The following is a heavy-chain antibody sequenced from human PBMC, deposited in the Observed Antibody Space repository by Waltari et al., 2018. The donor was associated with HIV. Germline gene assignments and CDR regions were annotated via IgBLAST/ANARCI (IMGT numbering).Heavy chain of an antibody. J-gene: IGHJ4*02. CDR3: ARDAAPPEY. Sequence: QVQLVESGGGVVQPGRSLRLSWAASGFSFSSEAMHWVRQAPGKGLEWVAAISYDGRNKFYADSVKGRFTISRDNSKNTVYVEMSSLSPEDTAVYFCARDAAPPEYWGQGTLVTVSS. V-gene: IGHV3-30*04. CDR2: ISYDGRNK. CDR1: GFSFSSEA.